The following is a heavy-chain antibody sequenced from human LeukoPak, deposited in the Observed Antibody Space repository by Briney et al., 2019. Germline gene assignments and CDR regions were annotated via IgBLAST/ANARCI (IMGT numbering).Heavy chain of an antibody. J-gene: IGHJ4*02. D-gene: IGHD4-17*01. Sequence: GGSLRLSCAASGFTFSTYWMHWVRQPPGKGLVWVSRIHSDGRSTNYADSVKGRFTISRDNAKNTLFLQMNSLRAEDTAVYYCAKGIVTTVTAVDYWGQGTLVTVSS. V-gene: IGHV3-74*01. CDR2: IHSDGRST. CDR1: GFTFSTYW. CDR3: AKGIVTTVTAVDY.